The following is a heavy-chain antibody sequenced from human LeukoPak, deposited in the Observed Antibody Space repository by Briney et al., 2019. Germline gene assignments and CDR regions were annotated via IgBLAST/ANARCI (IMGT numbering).Heavy chain of an antibody. Sequence: SETLSLTCAVSGHSISTGYYWGWIRQPPGKXXXXXXXXXHNRGTYYNPSLKSRVTISMDTSKNQISLRLTSVTAADTAVYYCASYYASVVSAYNYYGMDVWGKGTTVTVSS. J-gene: IGHJ6*04. CDR2: XXHNRGT. CDR1: GHSISTGYY. D-gene: IGHD3-10*01. V-gene: IGHV4-38-2*01. CDR3: ASYYASVVSAYNYYGMDV.